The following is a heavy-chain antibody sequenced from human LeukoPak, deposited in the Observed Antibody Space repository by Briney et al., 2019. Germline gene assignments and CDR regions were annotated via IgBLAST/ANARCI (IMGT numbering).Heavy chain of an antibody. Sequence: SETLSLTCIVSGDSLSGYNWSWIRQPAGKGPEWIGRIYSTWSTNYNPSLKSRVTMSVDRSKNQFSLRMNSMTAADTAVYFCVRDLGRFDSWGQGALVLVSS. CDR3: VRDLGRFDS. V-gene: IGHV4-4*07. J-gene: IGHJ5*01. CDR2: IYSTWST. CDR1: GDSLSGYN.